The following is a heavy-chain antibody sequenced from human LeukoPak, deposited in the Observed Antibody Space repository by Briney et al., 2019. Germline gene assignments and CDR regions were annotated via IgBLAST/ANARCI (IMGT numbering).Heavy chain of an antibody. CDR1: GDSISSSSYY. CDR3: AGVESGYYDSFDI. V-gene: IGHV4-39*07. CDR2: IYYTGDA. Sequence: ASETLSLTCTVPGDSISSSSYYWGWIRQPPGKGLEYIGTIYYTGDAYYNPSLKGRVTISIDTSRKQFSLRLNSVTAADTAVYYCAGVESGYYDSFDIWAKGQWSSSLQ. D-gene: IGHD3-22*01. J-gene: IGHJ3*02.